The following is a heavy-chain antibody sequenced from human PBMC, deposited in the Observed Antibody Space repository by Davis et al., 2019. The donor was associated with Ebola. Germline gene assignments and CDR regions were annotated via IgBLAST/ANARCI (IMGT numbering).Heavy chain of an antibody. CDR3: ASNGRSICGGDCYLAYWYFDL. Sequence: PSDTLSLTCAVSGGSISSSNWWSWVRQPPGKGLEWIGEIYHSGSTNYNPSLKSRVTISVDKSKNQFSLKLSSVTAADTAVYYCASNGRSICGGDCYLAYWYFDLWGRGTLVTVSS. J-gene: IGHJ2*01. CDR1: GGSISSSNW. CDR2: IYHSGST. V-gene: IGHV4-4*02. D-gene: IGHD2-21*01.